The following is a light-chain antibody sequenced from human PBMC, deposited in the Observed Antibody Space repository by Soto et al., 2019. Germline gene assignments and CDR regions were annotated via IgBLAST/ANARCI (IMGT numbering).Light chain of an antibody. CDR2: AAS. CDR3: QQGYTTPIT. CDR1: HDISSY. J-gene: IGKJ5*01. Sequence: VDRVTTTCRASHDISSYLTWYQQKPGKAPTVLIYAASTLQGGVPSRFSGSGSGTDFTLTISSLQPEDFATYHCQQGYTTPITFGQGTRLE. V-gene: IGKV1-39*01.